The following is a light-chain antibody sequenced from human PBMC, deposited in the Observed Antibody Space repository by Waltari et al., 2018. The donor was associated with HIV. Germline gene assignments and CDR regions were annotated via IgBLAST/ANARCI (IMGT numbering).Light chain of an antibody. J-gene: IGLJ2*01. V-gene: IGLV1-47*01. CDR3: ATWDDSLSGSV. CDR1: SSKIGRNY. CDR2: RNN. Sequence: QSVLTQPPSASGTPGQRVTISCSGSSSKIGRNYVYWYQHLPGTAPNLLIYRNNQRPSGVPDRFSGYKSGHSASLAISGLRSEDEADYYCATWDDSLSGSVFGGGTKLTVL.